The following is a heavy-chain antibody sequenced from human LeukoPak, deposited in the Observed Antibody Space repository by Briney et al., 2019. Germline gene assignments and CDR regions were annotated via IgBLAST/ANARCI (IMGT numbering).Heavy chain of an antibody. CDR1: GYSFTTYW. D-gene: IGHD7-27*01. CDR3: ARENWGSGDY. CDR2: IYPGDSTI. Sequence: GESLKISCKGSGYSFTTYWIGWVRQMSGKGLEWMGIIYPGDSTIKYSPSFQGQVTISADESINTVYLQWSSLKASDTAIYYCARENWGSGDYWGQGTLVTVSS. J-gene: IGHJ4*02. V-gene: IGHV5-51*01.